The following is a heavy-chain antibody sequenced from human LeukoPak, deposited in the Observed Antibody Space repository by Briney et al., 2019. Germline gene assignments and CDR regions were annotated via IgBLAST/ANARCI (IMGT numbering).Heavy chain of an antibody. Sequence: PSETLSLTCAVSGGSISSSNWWSWVRQPPGKGLEWIGEINHSGSTNYNPSLKSRVTIAVDTSKNQFSLKLSSVTAADTAVYYCARVGMAALFREYFQHWGQGTLVTVSS. CDR1: GGSISSSNW. J-gene: IGHJ1*01. D-gene: IGHD6-25*01. CDR3: ARVGMAALFREYFQH. V-gene: IGHV4-4*02. CDR2: INHSGST.